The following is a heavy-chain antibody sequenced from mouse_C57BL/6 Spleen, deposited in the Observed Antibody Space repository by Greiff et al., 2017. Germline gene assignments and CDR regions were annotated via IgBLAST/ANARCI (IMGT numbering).Heavy chain of an antibody. D-gene: IGHD3-2*02. J-gene: IGHJ2*01. CDR3: ARGDSGYGGGY. CDR2: INPSSGYT. CDR1: GYTFTSYW. Sequence: QVQLKQSGAELAKPGASVKLSCKASGYTFTSYWMHWVKQRPGQGLEWIGNINPSSGYTQYNQKFKDKATLTADKSSSTAYMQLSSLTYEYSAVYYAARGDSGYGGGYWGQGTTLTVSS. V-gene: IGHV1-7*01.